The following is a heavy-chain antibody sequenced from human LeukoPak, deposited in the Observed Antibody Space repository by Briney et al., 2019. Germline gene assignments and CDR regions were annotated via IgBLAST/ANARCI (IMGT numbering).Heavy chain of an antibody. V-gene: IGHV4-39*01. CDR2: IYYSGNT. J-gene: IGHJ4*02. Sequence: SGTLSLTCTVSGGSLSSIRYYWGWIRPPPGKGLGWIGRIYYSGNTYHNPSHKSRVTISADTSKNQLSLKLSSVTAADTALYYCARHVIGESEIYYWWDYWGQGTLVTVSS. CDR1: GGSLSSIRYY. D-gene: IGHD1-26*01. CDR3: ARHVIGESEIYYWWDY.